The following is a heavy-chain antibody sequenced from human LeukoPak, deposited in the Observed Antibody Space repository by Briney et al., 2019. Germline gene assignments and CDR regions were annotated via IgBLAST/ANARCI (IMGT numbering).Heavy chain of an antibody. CDR1: GGSISSSSYY. V-gene: IGHV4-39*07. J-gene: IGHJ4*02. CDR2: IYYSGST. D-gene: IGHD5-18*01. CDR3: GSGYSYGYDY. Sequence: SETLSLTCTVSGGSISSSSYYWGWIRQPPGKGLEWIGSIYYSGSTYYNPSLKSRVTIPVDTSKNQFSLKLSSVTAADTAVYYCGSGYSYGYDYWGQGTLVTVSS.